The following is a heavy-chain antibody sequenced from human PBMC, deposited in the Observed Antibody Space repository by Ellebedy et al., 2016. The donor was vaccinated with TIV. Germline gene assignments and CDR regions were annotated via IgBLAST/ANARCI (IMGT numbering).Heavy chain of an antibody. CDR1: GFTFTSYS. J-gene: IGHJ4*02. V-gene: IGHV3-30*03. CDR3: ARDSGRRRSWDNDY. D-gene: IGHD3-10*01. CDR2: FSYDGSNE. Sequence: GESLKISCTASGFTFTSYSMHWVRQAPGKGLEWVAAFSYDGSNEYYADSVKGRFTISRDNSRNTVYLQMNNLRAEDTAVYYCARDSGRRRSWDNDYWGQGTPVTVSS.